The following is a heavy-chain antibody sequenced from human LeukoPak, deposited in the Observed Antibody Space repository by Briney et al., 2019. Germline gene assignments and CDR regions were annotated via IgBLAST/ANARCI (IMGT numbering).Heavy chain of an antibody. CDR1: GFTFSSYS. D-gene: IGHD6-19*01. J-gene: IGHJ4*02. Sequence: PGGSLRLSCAASGFTFSSYSMTWVRQAPGKGLEWVSSISSSSSYIYYADSVKGRFTISRDNAKNSLYLQMNSLRAEDTAVYYCAREPPGIAVAGNDYWGQGTLVTVSS. CDR2: ISSSSSYI. CDR3: AREPPGIAVAGNDY. V-gene: IGHV3-21*01.